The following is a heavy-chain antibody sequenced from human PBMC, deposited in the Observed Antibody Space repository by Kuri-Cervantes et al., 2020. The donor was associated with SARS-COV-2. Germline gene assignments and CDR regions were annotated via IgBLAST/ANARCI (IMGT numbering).Heavy chain of an antibody. Sequence: ASVKVSCKASGYTFTSYYMHWVRQAPGQGLEWMGIINPSGGSTSYAQKFQGRVTMTRNTSISTAYMELSSLRSEDTAVYYCARFSSGQLWLRGYYYYYMDVWGKGTTVTVSS. CDR1: GYTFTSYY. J-gene: IGHJ6*03. CDR2: INPSGGST. CDR3: ARFSSGQLWLRGYYYYYMDV. V-gene: IGHV1-46*01. D-gene: IGHD5-18*01.